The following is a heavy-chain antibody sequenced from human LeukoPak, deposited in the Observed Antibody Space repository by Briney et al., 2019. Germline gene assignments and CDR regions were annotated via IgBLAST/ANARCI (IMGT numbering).Heavy chain of an antibody. J-gene: IGHJ4*02. Sequence: SETLSLTCTVSGGSVNSETYCWTWIRQPPGKGLEWIGYIYYSGSTYYNPSLKSRVTISVDTSKNQFSLKLSSVTAADTAVYYCARESYDSSGYYLSYFDYWGQGTLVTVSS. D-gene: IGHD3-22*01. CDR1: GGSVNSETYC. CDR3: ARESYDSSGYYLSYFDY. CDR2: IYYSGST. V-gene: IGHV4-31*03.